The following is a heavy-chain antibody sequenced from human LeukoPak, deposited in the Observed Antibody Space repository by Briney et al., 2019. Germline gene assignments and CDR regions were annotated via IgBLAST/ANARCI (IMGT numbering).Heavy chain of an antibody. J-gene: IGHJ4*02. CDR2: INQDGSEK. Sequence: PGGSLRLSCAASGFTFSSYWMTWVRQAPGKRLEWVASINQDGSEKYYVDSVKGRFTISRDNAKNSLYLQMNSLRSEDTAVYYCAAEYYDILTGYQSDYWGQGTLVTVSS. D-gene: IGHD3-9*01. CDR1: GFTFSSYW. CDR3: AAEYYDILTGYQSDY. V-gene: IGHV3-7*03.